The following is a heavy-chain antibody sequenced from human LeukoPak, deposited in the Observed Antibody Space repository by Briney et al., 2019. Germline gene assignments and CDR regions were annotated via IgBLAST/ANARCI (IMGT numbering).Heavy chain of an antibody. V-gene: IGHV3-33*01. Sequence: GGSLRLSCVASGFTFSSYGMHWVRQAPGKGLEWVAVIWYDGRNKYYADSVKGRFTISRDNSKNTLYLQMNSLRAEDTAVYYCARSDSLNTFDIWGQGTMVTVSS. CDR1: GFTFSSYG. D-gene: IGHD2-21*01. CDR3: ARSDSLNTFDI. CDR2: IWYDGRNK. J-gene: IGHJ3*02.